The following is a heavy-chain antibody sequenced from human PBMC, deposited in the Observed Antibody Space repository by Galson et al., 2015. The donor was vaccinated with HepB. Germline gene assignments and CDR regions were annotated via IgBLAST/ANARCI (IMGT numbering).Heavy chain of an antibody. D-gene: IGHD2/OR15-2a*01. CDR2: TSGSSIYT. Sequence: SLRLSCAASGFSFSDYYMNWIRQTPGKGLEWLSYTSGSSIYTNYAGSVKGRFTISRDNAKNSLYLQMNSLRAEDSAVYYCARDSRGGNVHYYYYGMDVWGQGTTVTVSS. V-gene: IGHV3-11*06. CDR1: GFSFSDYY. J-gene: IGHJ6*02. CDR3: ARDSRGGNVHYYYYGMDV.